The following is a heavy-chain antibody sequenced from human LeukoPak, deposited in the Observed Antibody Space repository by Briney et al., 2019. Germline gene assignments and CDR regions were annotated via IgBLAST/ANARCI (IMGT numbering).Heavy chain of an antibody. Sequence: GGSLRLSCAASGFTFSTYAMSWVRQAPGKGREWVSFMYADGSTDYADSVKGRFTISRDNSKNTLYLQMNTLRAEDTAIYYCARDRYRSGCMDVWGQGTTVTVS. CDR3: ARDRYRSGCMDV. D-gene: IGHD6-19*01. CDR2: MYADGST. V-gene: IGHV3-23*03. CDR1: GFTFSTYA. J-gene: IGHJ6*02.